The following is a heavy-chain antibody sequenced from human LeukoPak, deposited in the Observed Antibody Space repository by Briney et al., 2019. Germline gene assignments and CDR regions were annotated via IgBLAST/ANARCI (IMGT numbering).Heavy chain of an antibody. CDR3: ATGSSSWYPNDY. D-gene: IGHD6-13*01. V-gene: IGHV1-24*01. CDR1: GYTLTELS. J-gene: IGHJ4*02. Sequence: GASVKVSCKVSGYTLTELSMHWVRQAPGKGLEWLGGFDPEDGETIYAQKFQGRVTMTEDTSTDTAYMELSSLRSEDTAVYYCATGSSSWYPNDYWGQGTLVTVSS. CDR2: FDPEDGET.